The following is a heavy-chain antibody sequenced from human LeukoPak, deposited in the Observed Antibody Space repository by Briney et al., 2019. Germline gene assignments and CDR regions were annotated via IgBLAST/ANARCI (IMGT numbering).Heavy chain of an antibody. D-gene: IGHD3-10*01. J-gene: IGHJ4*02. CDR1: EFTVSSSY. V-gene: IGHV3-53*01. Sequence: GGSLRLSCAASEFTVSSSYMSWVRQAPGKGLEWVSIIYSGGNTFYADSVKGRFTISRDSSKNTLYLQMNSLRAEDTAVYYCARGSYYYGSGSYYNSLGHWGQGTLVTVSS. CDR3: ARGSYYYGSGSYYNSLGH. CDR2: IYSGGNT.